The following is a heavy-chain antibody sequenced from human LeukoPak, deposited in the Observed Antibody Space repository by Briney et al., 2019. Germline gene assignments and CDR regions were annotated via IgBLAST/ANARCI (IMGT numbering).Heavy chain of an antibody. Sequence: EASVTVSCKAFGYTFTGYYIHWVRQAPGQGLEWMGWINPHSGGTKYAQKFQGGVTMTRDTSITTAYMELSSLRSDDTAVYYCARDVGEYCSSTNCYASHYWGQGTLVTVSS. D-gene: IGHD2-2*01. J-gene: IGHJ4*02. CDR2: INPHSGGT. V-gene: IGHV1-2*02. CDR3: ARDVGEYCSSTNCYASHY. CDR1: GYTFTGYY.